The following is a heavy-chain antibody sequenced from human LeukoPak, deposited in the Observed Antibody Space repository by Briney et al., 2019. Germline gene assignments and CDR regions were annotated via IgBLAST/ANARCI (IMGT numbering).Heavy chain of an antibody. D-gene: IGHD3-10*01. CDR2: ISGFNGNT. CDR3: ARGYMGITSYYDS. V-gene: IGHV1-18*01. CDR1: GYTFTTYG. J-gene: IGHJ4*02. Sequence: GASVKVSCKASGYTFTTYGITWVRQAPGQGLEWMGWISGFNGNTNYAQKVQGRVTVTTDTSTNTAYMELRSLTSDDTAVYYCARGYMGITSYYDSRGQGTLVTVSS.